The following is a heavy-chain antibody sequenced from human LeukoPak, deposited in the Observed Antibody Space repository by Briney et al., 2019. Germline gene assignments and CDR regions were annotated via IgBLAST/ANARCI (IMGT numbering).Heavy chain of an antibody. Sequence: GGSLRLSCAASGFTFSDYSMNWVRQAPGKGLEWVSSISSSSSYTYYADSLKGRFTISRDNAKNSLYLQMNSLRAEDTAVYYCARATGSGWYPIDYWGQGTLVTVSA. CDR1: GFTFSDYS. J-gene: IGHJ4*02. CDR2: ISSSSSYT. CDR3: ARATGSGWYPIDY. D-gene: IGHD6-19*01. V-gene: IGHV3-21*01.